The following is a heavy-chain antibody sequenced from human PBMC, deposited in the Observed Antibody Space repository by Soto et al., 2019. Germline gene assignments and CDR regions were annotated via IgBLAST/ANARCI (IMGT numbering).Heavy chain of an antibody. J-gene: IGHJ3*02. CDR3: ARAALNITMIVVVIRDDAFDI. CDR2: ISAYNGNT. D-gene: IGHD3-22*01. Sequence: GAAVKVSCKASGYTFTSYGISWVRQAPGQGLEWMGWISAYNGNTNYAQKLQGRVTMTTDTSTSTAYMELRSLRSDDTAVYYCARAALNITMIVVVIRDDAFDIWGQGTMVTVSS. V-gene: IGHV1-18*01. CDR1: GYTFTSYG.